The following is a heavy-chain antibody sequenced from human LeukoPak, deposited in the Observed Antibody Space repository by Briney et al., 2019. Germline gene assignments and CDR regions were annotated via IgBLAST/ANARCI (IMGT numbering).Heavy chain of an antibody. Sequence: GGSLRLSCAASGFTFSSYAMHWVRQAPGKGLEWVAVISYDGSNKYYADSVKGRLTISRDNSKNTLYLQMNSLRAEDTAVYYCARVPVLAGTDYYYGMDVWGKGTTVTVSS. CDR2: ISYDGSNK. J-gene: IGHJ6*04. V-gene: IGHV3-30*04. CDR3: ARVPVLAGTDYYYGMDV. D-gene: IGHD6-19*01. CDR1: GFTFSSYA.